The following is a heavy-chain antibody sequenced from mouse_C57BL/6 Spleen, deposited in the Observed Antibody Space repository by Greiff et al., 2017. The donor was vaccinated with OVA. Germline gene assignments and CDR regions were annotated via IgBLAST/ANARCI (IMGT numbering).Heavy chain of an antibody. Sequence: DVKLQESGPGLVKPSQSLSLTCSVTGYSITSGYYWNWIRQFPGNKLEWMGYISYDGSNNYNPSLKNRISITRDTSKNQFFLKLNSVTTEDTATYYCAPFYDGYLDYWGQGTTLTVSS. CDR1: GYSITSGYY. CDR3: APFYDGYLDY. D-gene: IGHD2-3*01. J-gene: IGHJ2*01. CDR2: ISYDGSN. V-gene: IGHV3-6*01.